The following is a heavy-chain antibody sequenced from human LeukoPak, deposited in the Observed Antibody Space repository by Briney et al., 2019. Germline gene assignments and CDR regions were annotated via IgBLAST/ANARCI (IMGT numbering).Heavy chain of an antibody. Sequence: SETLSLTCAVSSYSISSGYYWGWIRQPPGKGLEWIGSLYHSGSTYYNPSLKSRGTISVDTSKNQFSLRLSSVTAADAAVYYCGGASPSGAGPYFDFWGRGTLVTVSA. V-gene: IGHV4-38-2*01. J-gene: IGHJ4*02. CDR2: LYHSGST. D-gene: IGHD6-13*01. CDR3: GGASPSGAGPYFDF. CDR1: SYSISSGYY.